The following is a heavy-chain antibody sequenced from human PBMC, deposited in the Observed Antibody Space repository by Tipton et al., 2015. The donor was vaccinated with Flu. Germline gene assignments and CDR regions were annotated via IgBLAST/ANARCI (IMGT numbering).Heavy chain of an antibody. CDR3: ARAALCPAPFDF. Sequence: QVQLVQSGAEVKKPGASVKVACEASGYIFIRYGFTWVRRAPGRGLEWMGWISAYNGYTNYAREFQGRVTMTTETSTSTAYMELTSLRSDDTAVYYCARAALCPAPFDFWGQGTLVTVSS. J-gene: IGHJ4*02. CDR1: GYIFIRYG. CDR2: ISAYNGYT. D-gene: IGHD3-10*02. V-gene: IGHV1-18*01.